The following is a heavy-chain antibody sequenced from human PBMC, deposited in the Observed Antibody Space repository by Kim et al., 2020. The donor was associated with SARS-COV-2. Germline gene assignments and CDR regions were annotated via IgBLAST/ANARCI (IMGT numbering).Heavy chain of an antibody. V-gene: IGHV3-48*02. J-gene: IGHJ6*02. Sequence: GRFTISRDNAKNSVYLQMNSLRDEDTALYYCARAVEMDATYTIVYYYGMDLWGQGTTVTVSS. CDR3: ARAVEMDATYTIVYYYGMDL. D-gene: IGHD2-21*01.